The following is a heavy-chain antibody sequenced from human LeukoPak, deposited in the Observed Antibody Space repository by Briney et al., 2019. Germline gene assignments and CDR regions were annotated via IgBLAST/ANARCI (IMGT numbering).Heavy chain of an antibody. V-gene: IGHV3-30*02. Sequence: GGSLRLSCAASGFTFSSYGMHWVRQAPGKGLEWVAFIRYDGTNKYYADSVKGRFTISRDNSKNTLYLQMNSLRAEDTAVYYCAFRGYCSSTSCYDYWGQGTLVTVSS. D-gene: IGHD2-2*01. CDR2: IRYDGTNK. CDR3: AFRGYCSSTSCYDY. J-gene: IGHJ4*02. CDR1: GFTFSSYG.